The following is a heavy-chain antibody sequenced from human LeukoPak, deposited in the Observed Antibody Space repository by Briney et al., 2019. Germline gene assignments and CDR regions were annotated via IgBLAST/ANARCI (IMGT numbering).Heavy chain of an antibody. J-gene: IGHJ5*02. Sequence: SGGSLRLSCAASGFALTTYAMTWVRQAPAKGLEWVSSIRIGGGGTYYADSVKGRFTISTDNSENTLPLQMNNLRVEDTARYFCARCMVLSQGWCNWFDPWGQGTLVTVSS. D-gene: IGHD6-13*01. CDR1: GFALTTYA. CDR3: ARCMVLSQGWCNWFDP. V-gene: IGHV3-23*01. CDR2: IRIGGGGT.